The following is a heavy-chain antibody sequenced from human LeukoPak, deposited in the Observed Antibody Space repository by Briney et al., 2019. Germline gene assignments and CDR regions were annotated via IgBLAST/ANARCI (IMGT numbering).Heavy chain of an antibody. V-gene: IGHV1-2*02. CDR2: INLNSGGT. Sequence: SVKVSYKASGYTFTGYYMHWVRQAPGQGLEWMGWINLNSGGTNYAQKVQGRVTMTRDTSISTAYMELSRLRSDDTAVYYCARGYYYFDYWGQGTLVTVSA. D-gene: IGHD1-14*01. CDR3: ARGYYYFDY. J-gene: IGHJ4*02. CDR1: GYTFTGYY.